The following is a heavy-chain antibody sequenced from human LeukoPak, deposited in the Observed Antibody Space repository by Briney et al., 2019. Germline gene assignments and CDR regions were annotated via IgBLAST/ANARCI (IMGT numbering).Heavy chain of an antibody. CDR1: VYTFTGKY. CDR3: ACMDTAMVTNAFDI. D-gene: IGHD5-18*01. J-gene: IGHJ3*02. V-gene: IGHV1-2*02. CDR2: INANSCGK. Sequence: ASVKVSCKPSVYTFTGKYMLGARQSPAQGREGVGWINANSCGKKYAQKFQGQVTMTSDQSISTAYMELSRLRSDDTSVYYCACMDTAMVTNAFDIWGQGTMVTVSS.